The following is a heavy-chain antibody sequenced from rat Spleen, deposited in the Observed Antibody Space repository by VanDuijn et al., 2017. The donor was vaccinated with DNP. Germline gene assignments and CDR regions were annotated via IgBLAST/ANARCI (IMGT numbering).Heavy chain of an antibody. CDR3: TRSGWAHFDY. Sequence: QVQLKESGPGLVQPSQTLSPTCTVSGFSLTDYSVHWVRQPPGKGLEWMGRIQSGGSTDYNSALKSRLSISRDTSKSQVFLTMNSLQTEDTAIYFCTRSGWAHFDYWGQGVMVTVSS. V-gene: IGHV2-19*01. CDR2: IQSGGST. D-gene: IGHD1-11*01. J-gene: IGHJ2*01. CDR1: GFSLTDYS.